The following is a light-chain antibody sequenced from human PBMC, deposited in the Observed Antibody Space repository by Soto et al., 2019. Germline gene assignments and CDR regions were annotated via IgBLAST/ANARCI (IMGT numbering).Light chain of an antibody. Sequence: ELVLTQSPGTLSLSPGERATLSCRASQIVSTTVAWYQQKPGQAPRLLMYGASTRATGIPARFSGSGSGTEFTLTISSLQSEDFAVYYCQQYDNWPFTFGPGTKVDIK. CDR1: QIVSTT. V-gene: IGKV3-15*01. CDR2: GAS. J-gene: IGKJ3*01. CDR3: QQYDNWPFT.